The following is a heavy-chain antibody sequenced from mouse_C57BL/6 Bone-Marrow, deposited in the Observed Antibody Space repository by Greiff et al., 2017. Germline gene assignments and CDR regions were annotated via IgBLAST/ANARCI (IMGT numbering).Heavy chain of an antibody. Sequence: EVQGVESGGGLVQPGGSLSLSCAASGFTFTDYYMSWVRQPPGKALEWLGFIRNKANGYTTDYSASVKGRFTISRDNSQSILYLQMNALRAADSASYYCARYLIYDGYYAMDYWGQGTSVTVSS. V-gene: IGHV7-3*01. CDR2: IRNKANGYTT. J-gene: IGHJ4*01. CDR3: ARYLIYDGYYAMDY. D-gene: IGHD2-3*01. CDR1: GFTFTDYY.